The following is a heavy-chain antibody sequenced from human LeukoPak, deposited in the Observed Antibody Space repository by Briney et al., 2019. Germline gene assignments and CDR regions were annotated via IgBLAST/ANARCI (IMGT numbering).Heavy chain of an antibody. D-gene: IGHD3-16*01. J-gene: IGHJ4*02. CDR2: INPNSGGT. CDR3: ARDDMITLGGGGIDY. V-gene: IGHV1-2*02. CDR1: GYTFTGYY. Sequence: ASVKVSCKASGYTFTGYYMHWVRQAPGQGLEWMGWINPNSGGTNYALKFQGRVTMTRDTSISTAFMELSRLTSDDTAVYYCARDDMITLGGGGIDYWGQGTLVTVSS.